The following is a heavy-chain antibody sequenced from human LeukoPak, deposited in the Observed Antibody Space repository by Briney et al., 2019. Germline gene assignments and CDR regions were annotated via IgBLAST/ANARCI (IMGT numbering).Heavy chain of an antibody. D-gene: IGHD2-2*01. CDR3: ARALTSNCSSTSCLKGGDAFDI. CDR1: GYTFTSYD. J-gene: IGHJ3*02. Sequence: ASVTVSCKASGYTFTSYDINWVRQAPGQGLEWMGWMNPNSGNTGYAQKFQGRVTMTRNTSISTAYMELSSLRSEDTAVYYCARALTSNCSSTSCLKGGDAFDIWGQGTMVTVSS. CDR2: MNPNSGNT. V-gene: IGHV1-8*01.